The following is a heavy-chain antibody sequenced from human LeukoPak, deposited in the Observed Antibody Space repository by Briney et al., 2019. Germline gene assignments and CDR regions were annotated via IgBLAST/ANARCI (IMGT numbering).Heavy chain of an antibody. CDR3: ARDSSGYYDSRGYFDY. CDR1: GGSISSGGYY. J-gene: IGHJ4*02. D-gene: IGHD3-22*01. V-gene: IGHV4-31*03. Sequence: SETLSLTCTVSGGSISSGGYYWSWIRQHPGKGLEWIGYIYYSGSTYYNPSLKSRVTISVDTSKNQFSLKLSSVTAADTAVYYCARDSSGYYDSRGYFDYWGQRTLVTVSS. CDR2: IYYSGST.